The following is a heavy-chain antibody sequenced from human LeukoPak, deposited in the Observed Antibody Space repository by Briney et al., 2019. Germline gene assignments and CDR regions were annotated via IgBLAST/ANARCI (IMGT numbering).Heavy chain of an antibody. V-gene: IGHV3-30*03. J-gene: IGHJ6*02. CDR3: ARDEAIVVAGKYHYYGMDV. D-gene: IGHD2-15*01. CDR2: ISYDGSNK. CDR1: GFTFSSFG. Sequence: RAGGSLRLSCAASGFTFSSFGIHWVRQAPGKGLEWVALISYDGSNKYYADSVKGRFTISRDNSKNTLYLQMNSLRAEDTAVYYCARDEAIVVAGKYHYYGMDVWGQGTTVTVSS.